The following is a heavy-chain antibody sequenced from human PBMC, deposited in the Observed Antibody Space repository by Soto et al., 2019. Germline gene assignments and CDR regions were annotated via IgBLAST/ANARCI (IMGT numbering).Heavy chain of an antibody. Sequence: GGSLRLSCAASGFTFSSYWMSWVRQAPGKGLEWVANIKQDGSEKYYVDSVKGRFTISRDNAKNSLYLQMNSRRAEDTAVYYCARDSYYDSSGYYFSWFDPWGQGTLVTVSS. D-gene: IGHD3-22*01. J-gene: IGHJ5*02. CDR2: IKQDGSEK. V-gene: IGHV3-7*01. CDR3: ARDSYYDSSGYYFSWFDP. CDR1: GFTFSSYW.